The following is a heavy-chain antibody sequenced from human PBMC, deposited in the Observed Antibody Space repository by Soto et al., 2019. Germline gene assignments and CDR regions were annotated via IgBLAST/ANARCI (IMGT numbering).Heavy chain of an antibody. CDR3: AADRLGYCSVGSCYYYYGMDV. D-gene: IGHD2-15*01. V-gene: IGHV1-58*01. J-gene: IGHJ6*02. CDR2: IVVGSGNT. CDR1: GFTFTSSA. Sequence: SVKVSCKASGFTFTSSAVQWVRQARGQRLEWIGWIVVGSGNTNYAQKFQERVTITRDMSTSTAYMELSSLRSEDTAVYYCAADRLGYCSVGSCYYYYGMDVWGQGTTVTVSS.